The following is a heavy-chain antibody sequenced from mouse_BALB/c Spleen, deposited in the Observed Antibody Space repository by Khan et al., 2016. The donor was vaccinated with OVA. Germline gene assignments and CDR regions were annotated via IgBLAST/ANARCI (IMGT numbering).Heavy chain of an antibody. Sequence: EVQLQESGPGLVKPSQSLSLTCTVTGYSITSGYVWNWIRQFPGNKLEWMGYISYSGFTSYTPSLKSRISITRDTSKNQFFLQLNSVTTEDTATYYCARGNYYGYYFAYWGQGTTLTVSS. V-gene: IGHV3-2*02. CDR2: ISYSGFT. J-gene: IGHJ2*01. D-gene: IGHD1-1*01. CDR1: GYSITSGYV. CDR3: ARGNYYGYYFAY.